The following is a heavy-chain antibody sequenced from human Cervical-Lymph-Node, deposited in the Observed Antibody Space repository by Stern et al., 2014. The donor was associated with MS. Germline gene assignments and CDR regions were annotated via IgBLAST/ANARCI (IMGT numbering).Heavy chain of an antibody. CDR2: IFPVLGTP. D-gene: IGHD6-13*01. Sequence: DQLVESVAEVTKPGSSVKVSSKASGGTFRKFPRSWVRQAPGQGLEWMGGIFPVLGTPTYAQECRGRCTITADVSTSTVYMELSSLRSDDTAVYYCALSSETSDRWYSLGYDLWGQGTLVTVSS. CDR3: ALSSETSDRWYSLGYDL. J-gene: IGHJ5*02. V-gene: IGHV1-69*01. CDR1: GGTFRKFP.